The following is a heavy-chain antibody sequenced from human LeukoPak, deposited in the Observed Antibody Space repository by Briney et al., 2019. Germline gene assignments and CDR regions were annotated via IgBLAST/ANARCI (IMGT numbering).Heavy chain of an antibody. J-gene: IGHJ4*02. CDR1: GFAFSYFG. V-gene: IGHV3-30*03. CDR2: ISDDGGTK. CDR3: ARRAGDYSHPYDY. Sequence: GGSLRLSCAASGFAFSYFGMHWVRQAPGKGLEWVAVISDDGGTKYYADSVKGRFTISRDNSKNTVHLQMNSLRAEDTAMYYCARRAGDYSHPYDYWGQGTLVTVSS. D-gene: IGHD3-22*01.